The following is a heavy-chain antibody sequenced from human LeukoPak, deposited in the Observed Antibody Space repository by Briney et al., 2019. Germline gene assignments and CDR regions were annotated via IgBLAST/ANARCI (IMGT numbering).Heavy chain of an antibody. D-gene: IGHD1-26*01. CDR3: ARDRGHRVSYIYYFDY. CDR1: GFTFSSYE. CDR2: ISSSGSTI. J-gene: IGHJ4*02. Sequence: GGSLRLSCAASGFTFSSYEMNWVRQAPGKGLEWVSYISSSGSTIYYADSVKGRFTISRDNAKNSLYLQMNSLRAEDTGVYYCARDRGHRVSYIYYFDYWGQGTLVTVSS. V-gene: IGHV3-48*03.